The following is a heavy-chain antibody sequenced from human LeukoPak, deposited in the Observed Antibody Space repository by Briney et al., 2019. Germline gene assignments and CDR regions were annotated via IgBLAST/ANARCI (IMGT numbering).Heavy chain of an antibody. CDR3: ARDQKQWLGENFDY. D-gene: IGHD6-19*01. V-gene: IGHV3-23*01. CDR1: GFTFTNYA. CDR2: VSANGAST. Sequence: QPGGSLRLSCAASGFTFTNYAMSWVRQAPGKGLEWVSGVSANGASTYYGDSVRGRFTISRDNSENTVYLQMNSLRAEDTAVYYCARDQKQWLGENFDYWGQGTLVTVSS. J-gene: IGHJ4*02.